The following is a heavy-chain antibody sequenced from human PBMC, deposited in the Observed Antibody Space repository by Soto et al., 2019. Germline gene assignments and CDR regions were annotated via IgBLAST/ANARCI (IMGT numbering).Heavy chain of an antibody. CDR3: AKDHGKYASSSGLFGMDV. CDR1: GFTFSPYA. J-gene: IGHJ6*04. CDR2: ISVGGGST. V-gene: IGHV3-23*01. D-gene: IGHD6-6*01. Sequence: GGSLRLSCTASGFTFSPYAMTWVRQAPGKGLEWVSAISVGGGSTDYADSVKGRFTISRDNSKNTLYLQMNSLRAEDTAVYYCAKDHGKYASSSGLFGMDVWGKGTTVTVSS.